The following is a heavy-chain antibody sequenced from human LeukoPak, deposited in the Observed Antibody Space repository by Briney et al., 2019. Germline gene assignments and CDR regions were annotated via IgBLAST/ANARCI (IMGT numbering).Heavy chain of an antibody. V-gene: IGHV5-51*01. Sequence: KAGESLKISCKGSGYRFTNYWIGWVRQMPGKGLEWMGIIYPGDSDTKYSPSFQGQVTISVDKSISTAYLQWSSLKASDTAMYYCATSGVTATFAYWGQGTLVTVSS. CDR2: IYPGDSDT. J-gene: IGHJ4*02. CDR3: ATSGVTATFAY. D-gene: IGHD2-21*02. CDR1: GYRFTNYW.